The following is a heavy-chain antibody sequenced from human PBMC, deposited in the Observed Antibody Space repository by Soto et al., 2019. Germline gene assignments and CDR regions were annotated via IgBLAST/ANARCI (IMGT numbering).Heavy chain of an antibody. Sequence: EVQLVESGGGLVQPGGSLRLSCAASGFTFSSYWMHWVRQAPGKGLVWVSRINSDGSSTSYADSVKGRFTISRDNAKNTLYMQMNSLRAEDTAVYYCARGRTEYSSQQPYYYYYMDVWGKGTTVTVSS. CDR1: GFTFSSYW. D-gene: IGHD6-6*01. J-gene: IGHJ6*03. CDR2: INSDGSST. CDR3: ARGRTEYSSQQPYYYYYMDV. V-gene: IGHV3-74*01.